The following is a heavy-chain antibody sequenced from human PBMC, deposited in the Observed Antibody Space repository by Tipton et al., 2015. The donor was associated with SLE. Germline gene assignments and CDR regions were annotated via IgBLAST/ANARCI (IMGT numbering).Heavy chain of an antibody. V-gene: IGHV3-53*01. J-gene: IGHJ4*02. CDR3: AGASWNYGFFDY. CDR1: GFSVSSNY. CDR2: VFSAGAT. D-gene: IGHD1-7*01. Sequence: AVSGFSVSSNYVSWLRQAPGKGLEWVSVVFSAGATYYADSVKGRFTMSRDNSMNTLSLQMNSLRAEDTAVYYCAGASWNYGFFDYWGQGTLVTVSS.